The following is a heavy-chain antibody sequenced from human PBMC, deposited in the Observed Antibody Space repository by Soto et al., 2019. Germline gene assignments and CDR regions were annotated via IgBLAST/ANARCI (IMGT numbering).Heavy chain of an antibody. Sequence: GESLKISCNGSGYSFTGYWISWVRQMPWKGLEWMGRIDPSDSYTNYSPSFQGHVTISADKSISTAYLQWSSLKASDTAMYYCARHEEVVVAAKEDHQFWFDPWGQGTLVTVSS. CDR1: GYSFTGYW. V-gene: IGHV5-10-1*01. CDR3: ARHEEVVVAAKEDHQFWFDP. D-gene: IGHD2-15*01. J-gene: IGHJ5*02. CDR2: IDPSDSYT.